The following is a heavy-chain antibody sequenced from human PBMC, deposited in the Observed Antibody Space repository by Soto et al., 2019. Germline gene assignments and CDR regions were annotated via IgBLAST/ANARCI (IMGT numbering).Heavy chain of an antibody. D-gene: IGHD1-26*01. V-gene: IGHV5-10-1*01. CDR1: GYSFTSYW. J-gene: IGHJ6*02. CDR3: ARHGGVGATMDFYYGKDV. Sequence: PGESLKISCKGSGYSFTSYWISWVRQMPGKGLEWMGRIDPSDSYTNYSPSFQGHVTISADKSISTAYLQWNSLQASDTAMYYFARHGGVGATMDFYYGKDVWGQGTTVTVSS. CDR2: IDPSDSYT.